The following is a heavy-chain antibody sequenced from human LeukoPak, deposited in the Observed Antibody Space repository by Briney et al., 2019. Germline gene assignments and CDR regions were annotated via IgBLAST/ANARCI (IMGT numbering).Heavy chain of an antibody. CDR2: INPSGGST. CDR3: ARARYYGSGSYTTDYFEY. V-gene: IGHV1-46*01. J-gene: IGHJ4*02. CDR1: GYTFTSYY. D-gene: IGHD3-10*01. Sequence: ASVKVSCKASGYTFTSYYMHWVRQAPGQGLERMGIINPSGGSTSYAQKFQGRVAMIRDMSTSTVYMELSSLRSEDTAVYYCARARYYGSGSYTTDYFEYWGQGTLVTVSS.